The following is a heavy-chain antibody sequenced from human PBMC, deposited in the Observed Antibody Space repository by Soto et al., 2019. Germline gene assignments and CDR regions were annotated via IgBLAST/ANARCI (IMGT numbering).Heavy chain of an antibody. V-gene: IGHV1-69*06. CDR2: IIPIFGTA. D-gene: IGHD1-26*01. J-gene: IGHJ4*02. Sequence: QVQLVQSGAEVKKPGSSVKVSCKASGGTFSSYASSWVRQAPGHGLEWMGGIIPIFGTANYAQKFQGRVTITADKSTSTAYMELSSLRSEDTAVYYCERRGSYFGYFDYWGQGTLVTVSS. CDR1: GGTFSSYA. CDR3: ERRGSYFGYFDY.